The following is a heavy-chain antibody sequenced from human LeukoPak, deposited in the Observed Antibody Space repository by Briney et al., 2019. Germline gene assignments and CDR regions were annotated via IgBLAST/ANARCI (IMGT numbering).Heavy chain of an antibody. V-gene: IGHV1-18*01. CDR1: GGSFNNYA. CDR3: ARDPRITIFGVVNLYNWFDP. Sequence: ASVKVSCKASGGSFNNYAISWVRQAPGQGLEWMGWISAYNGNTNYAQKLQGRVTMTTDTSTSTAYMELRSLRSDDTAVYYCARDPRITIFGVVNLYNWFDPWGQGTLVTVSS. J-gene: IGHJ5*02. CDR2: ISAYNGNT. D-gene: IGHD3-3*01.